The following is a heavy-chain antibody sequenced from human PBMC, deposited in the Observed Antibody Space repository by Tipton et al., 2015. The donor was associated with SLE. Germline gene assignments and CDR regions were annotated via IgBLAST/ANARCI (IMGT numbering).Heavy chain of an antibody. CDR2: IFPSGNT. CDR3: ARGRIAVAGNHFDY. CDR1: GGSMSGYH. Sequence: GLVKPSEALSLICTVSGGSMSGYHWSWIRQTPGKGLEWIGNIFPSGNTDHNPSLRSRVTISVDTSKNQFSLKLSSVTAADTAVYYCARGRIAVAGNHFDYWGQGTLVTVSS. J-gene: IGHJ4*02. D-gene: IGHD6-19*01. V-gene: IGHV4-4*08.